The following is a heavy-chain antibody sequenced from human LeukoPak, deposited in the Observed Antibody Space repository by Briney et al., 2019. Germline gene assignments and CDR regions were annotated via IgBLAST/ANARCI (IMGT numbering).Heavy chain of an antibody. CDR3: ARDPHVGGWHIYYYYYGMDV. Sequence: PGRSLRLSCAASGFTFSSYGMHWVRQAPGKGLEWVAVIWYDGSNKYYADSVKGRFTISRDNSKNTLYLQMNSLRAEDTAVYYCARDPHVGGWHIYYYYYGMDVWGQGTTVTVSS. CDR2: IWYDGSNK. CDR1: GFTFSSYG. D-gene: IGHD6-19*01. V-gene: IGHV3-33*01. J-gene: IGHJ6*02.